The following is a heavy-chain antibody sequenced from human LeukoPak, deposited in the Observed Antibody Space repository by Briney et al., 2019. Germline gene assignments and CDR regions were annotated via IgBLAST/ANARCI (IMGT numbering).Heavy chain of an antibody. J-gene: IGHJ6*02. D-gene: IGHD2-2*01. CDR1: GFTFSSYL. V-gene: IGHV3-7*01. CDR2: IKQDGSEK. Sequence: PGGSLRLSCAASGFTFSSYLMSWVRQAPGKGLEWVANIKQDGSEKYYVDSVKGRFTISRDNAKNSLYLQMNSLRAEDTAVYYCARDPRYQLLDYYYYYGMDVWGQGTTVTVSS. CDR3: ARDPRYQLLDYYYYYGMDV.